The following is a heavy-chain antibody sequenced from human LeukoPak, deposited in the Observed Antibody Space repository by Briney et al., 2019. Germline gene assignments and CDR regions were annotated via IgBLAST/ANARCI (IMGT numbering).Heavy chain of an antibody. CDR3: AKDRYSYAFEYFES. V-gene: IGHV3-30*18. CDR2: ISNDESKK. CDR1: GFTFSSYG. Sequence: PGGSLRLSCAASGFTFSSYGMHWVRQAPGKGLEWVAVISNDESKKYYADSVKGRFTISRDNSKNTLSLQVSSLRAEDTAVYYCAKDRYSYAFEYFESWGQGTLVTVPS. J-gene: IGHJ4*02. D-gene: IGHD3-16*01.